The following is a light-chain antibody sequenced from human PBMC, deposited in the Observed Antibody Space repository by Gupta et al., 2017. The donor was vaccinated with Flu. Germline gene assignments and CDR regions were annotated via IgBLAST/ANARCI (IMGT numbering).Light chain of an antibody. CDR1: QSLLRNHGYNY. CDR3: MQGLQSPYT. CDR2: LGS. V-gene: IGKV2-28*01. J-gene: IGKJ2*01. Sequence: DSVLTQSPLSLHVTPGEPASISCRSSQSLLRNHGYNYLNWYLQKPGQSPQLLIYLGSSRASGVPDRFSGSGSGTDFTLQISRVEAEDVGVYYCMQGLQSPYTFGQGTKLEIK.